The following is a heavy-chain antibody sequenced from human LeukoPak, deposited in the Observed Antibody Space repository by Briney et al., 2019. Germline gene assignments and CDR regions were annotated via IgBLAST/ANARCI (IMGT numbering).Heavy chain of an antibody. V-gene: IGHV3-30*02. J-gene: IGHJ4*02. Sequence: GGSLRLSSAASGFTFSSYGLHWVRQAPGKGLEWVAFIRYDGSDNYYADSVKGRFTISRDNSKNTLYLQMNSLRAEDTAVYYCAKDKGPTYYFDYWGQGTLVTVSS. CDR1: GFTFSSYG. CDR2: IRYDGSDN. CDR3: AKDKGPTYYFDY.